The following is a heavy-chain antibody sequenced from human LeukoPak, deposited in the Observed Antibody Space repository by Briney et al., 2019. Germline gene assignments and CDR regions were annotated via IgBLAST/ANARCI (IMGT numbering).Heavy chain of an antibody. CDR1: GYTFTSYG. Sequence: GASVKVSCKASGYTFTSYGISWVRQAPGQGLEWMGWMNANSGGTDYAQKLQGRVTMTRDTSISTAYMELSRLTSDDTAVYYCVRDPDREENDLDYWGQGTLVTVSS. D-gene: IGHD1-14*01. J-gene: IGHJ4*02. V-gene: IGHV1-2*02. CDR3: VRDPDREENDLDY. CDR2: MNANSGGT.